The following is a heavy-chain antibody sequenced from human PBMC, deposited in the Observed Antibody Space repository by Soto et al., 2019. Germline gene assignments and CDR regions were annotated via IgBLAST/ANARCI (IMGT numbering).Heavy chain of an antibody. Sequence: QVQVVQSGGEVKKPGASVKVSCKASGDTVTKYGISWVRQAPGQGREWLGWISSYNGHTNYALKFQERITSTTDTSTSTASMELRSLTSDATAVYYCASATSIAVAGKETWGQGTLVTVSS. D-gene: IGHD6-19*01. J-gene: IGHJ4*02. CDR3: ASATSIAVAGKET. CDR1: GDTVTKYG. CDR2: ISSYNGHT. V-gene: IGHV1-18*01.